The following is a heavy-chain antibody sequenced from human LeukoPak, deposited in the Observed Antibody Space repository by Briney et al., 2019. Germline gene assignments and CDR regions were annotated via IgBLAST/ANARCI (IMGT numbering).Heavy chain of an antibody. V-gene: IGHV3-23*01. Sequence: GGSLRLSCAASGFTFSSYAMSWVRQAPATGPEWVSAISGSGGSTYYPDSVKGRFTISRDNSKHTLYLQMNSLRAEDTAVYYCAWPLTFDYWGQGTLVTVSS. CDR3: AWPLTFDY. CDR1: GFTFSSYA. CDR2: ISGSGGST. J-gene: IGHJ4*02. D-gene: IGHD3-9*01.